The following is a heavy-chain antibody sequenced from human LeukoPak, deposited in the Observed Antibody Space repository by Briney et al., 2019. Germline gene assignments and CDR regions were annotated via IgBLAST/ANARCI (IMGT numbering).Heavy chain of an antibody. Sequence: SETLSLTCAVYGGSFSGYYWSWIRQPPGKGLEWIGEINHSGSTNYNPSLKSRVTISVDTSKNQFSLKLSSVTAADTAVYYCARGYCSSTSCYRLNYYYYMDVWGKGTTVTVTS. J-gene: IGHJ6*03. CDR2: INHSGST. V-gene: IGHV4-34*01. CDR1: GGSFSGYY. CDR3: ARGYCSSTSCYRLNYYYYMDV. D-gene: IGHD2-2*02.